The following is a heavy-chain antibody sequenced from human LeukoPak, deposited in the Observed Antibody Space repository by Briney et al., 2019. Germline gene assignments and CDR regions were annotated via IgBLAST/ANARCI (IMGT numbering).Heavy chain of an antibody. J-gene: IGHJ3*02. D-gene: IGHD1-26*01. V-gene: IGHV4-34*01. CDR1: GGSFSGYY. CDR3: ARGRETYSGSDKDAFDI. Sequence: SETLSLTCAVYGGSFSGYYWSWIRQPPGKGLEWIGEISHSGSTNYNPSLKSRVTISVDTSKNQFSLKLSSVTAADTAVYYCARGRETYSGSDKDAFDIWGQGTMVTVSS. CDR2: ISHSGST.